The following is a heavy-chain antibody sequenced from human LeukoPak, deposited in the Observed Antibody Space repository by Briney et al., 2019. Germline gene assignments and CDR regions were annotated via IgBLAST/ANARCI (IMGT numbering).Heavy chain of an antibody. J-gene: IGHJ5*02. V-gene: IGHV3-30-3*01. CDR3: ARGLTYYYGSGSYSWFDP. D-gene: IGHD3-10*01. CDR1: GFTFSSYA. Sequence: GRSLRLSCAASGFTFSSYAMHWVRQAPGKGLEWVAVISYDGSNKYYADSVKGRFTISRDNSKNTPYLQMNSLRAEDTAVYYCARGLTYYYGSGSYSWFDPWGQGTLVTVSS. CDR2: ISYDGSNK.